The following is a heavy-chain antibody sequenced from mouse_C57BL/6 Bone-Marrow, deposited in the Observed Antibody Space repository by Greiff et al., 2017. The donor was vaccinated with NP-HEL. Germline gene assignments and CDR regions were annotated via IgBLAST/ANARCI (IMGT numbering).Heavy chain of an antibody. D-gene: IGHD2-3*01. J-gene: IGHJ4*01. CDR1: GYTFTDYY. V-gene: IGHV1-19*01. CDR3: GGGYYSMGAMDY. CDR2: INPYNGGT. Sequence: EVQLQQSGPVLVKPGASVKMSCKASGYTFTDYYMNWVKQSHGKSLEWIGVINPYNGGTSYNQKFKGKATLTVDKSSSTAYMELNSLTSEDSAVYYCGGGYYSMGAMDYWGQGTSVTVSS.